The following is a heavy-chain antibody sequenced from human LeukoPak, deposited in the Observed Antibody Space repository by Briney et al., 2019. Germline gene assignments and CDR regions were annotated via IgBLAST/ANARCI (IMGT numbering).Heavy chain of an antibody. CDR3: AKIRQWRSRVIQQLPPGAFDI. CDR1: GFIFSTYA. J-gene: IGHJ3*02. Sequence: PGGSLRLSCAASGFIFSTYAMNWVRQAPGKGLEWVAVISYDGRQNYYADSVKGRFTISRDNSKNTLYLQMNSLRAEDTAVYYCAKIRQWRSRVIQQLPPGAFDIWGQGTMVTVSS. CDR2: ISYDGRQN. D-gene: IGHD6-13*01. V-gene: IGHV3-30*04.